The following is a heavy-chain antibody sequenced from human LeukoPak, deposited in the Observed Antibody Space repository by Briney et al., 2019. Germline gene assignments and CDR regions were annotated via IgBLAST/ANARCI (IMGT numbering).Heavy chain of an antibody. Sequence: GGSLRLSCAASGFTFSSYSMNWVRQAPGKGLEWVSYISSSSSTIYYADSVKGRFTISRDNAKNSLYLQMNSLRAEDTAVYYCARDRYSNYGPGPFDIWGQGTMVTVPS. D-gene: IGHD4-11*01. J-gene: IGHJ3*02. CDR3: ARDRYSNYGPGPFDI. CDR1: GFTFSSYS. V-gene: IGHV3-48*01. CDR2: ISSSSSTI.